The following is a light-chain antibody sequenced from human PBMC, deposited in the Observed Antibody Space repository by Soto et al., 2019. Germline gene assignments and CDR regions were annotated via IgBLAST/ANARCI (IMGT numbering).Light chain of an antibody. Sequence: QAVLTQPPSVSGAPGQRVTISCTGSSSNIGAGYNVHWYQQLPGTAPKLLIYGNINRPSGVPDRFSGSESGTSASLAITGLQAEDEADYYCLSYDSSLSGWVFGGGTKVTVL. CDR2: GNI. CDR3: LSYDSSLSGWV. J-gene: IGLJ3*02. CDR1: SSNIGAGYN. V-gene: IGLV1-40*01.